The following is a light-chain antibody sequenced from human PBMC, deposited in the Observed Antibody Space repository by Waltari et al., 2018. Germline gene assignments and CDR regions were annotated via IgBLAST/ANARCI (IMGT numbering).Light chain of an antibody. CDR3: NSYAGSSSWV. Sequence: QSALTQPASVSGSPGPSITISCTGTSSDVGFSNYVSWYQQHPGKAPKLIIYDVSERPAGVSDRFSGSKSGNTASLTISGLQAEDESDYYCNSYAGSSSWVFGGGTKLTVL. CDR2: DVS. J-gene: IGLJ3*02. CDR1: SSDVGFSNY. V-gene: IGLV2-14*01.